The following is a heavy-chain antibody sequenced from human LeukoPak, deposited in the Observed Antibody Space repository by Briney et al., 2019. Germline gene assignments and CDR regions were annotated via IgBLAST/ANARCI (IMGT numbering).Heavy chain of an antibody. Sequence: SETLSLTCTVSGYSISSGYYWSWIRQPPGKGLEWIGYIYYSGSTNYNPSLKSRVTISVDTSKNQSSLKLSSVTAADTAVYYCARLAGATVTGFDYWGQGTLVTVSS. V-gene: IGHV4-61*01. CDR3: ARLAGATVTGFDY. J-gene: IGHJ4*02. D-gene: IGHD4-11*01. CDR1: GYSISSGYY. CDR2: IYYSGST.